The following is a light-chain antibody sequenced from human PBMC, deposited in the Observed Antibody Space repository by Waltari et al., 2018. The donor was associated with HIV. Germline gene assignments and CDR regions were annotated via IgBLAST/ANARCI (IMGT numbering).Light chain of an antibody. CDR3: QNYKRYPFT. CDR1: QSIDTS. J-gene: IGKJ3*01. Sequence: DIQMTQSPSTLSASVGDRVTITCRASQSIDTSLAWYQQKPGKAPKVLIYRASGLESGVPSRFSGSGSGTEFTRTITSLQPDDFATYYCQNYKRYPFTLGPGTKVDIK. V-gene: IGKV1-5*03. CDR2: RAS.